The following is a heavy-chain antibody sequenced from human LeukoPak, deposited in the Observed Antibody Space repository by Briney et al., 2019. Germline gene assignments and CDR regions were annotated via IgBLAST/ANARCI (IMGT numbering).Heavy chain of an antibody. CDR1: GGSFSGYY. V-gene: IGHV4-34*01. CDR2: INHSGST. J-gene: IGHJ5*02. D-gene: IGHD3-22*01. Sequence: SETLSLTCAVYGGSFSGYYWSWIRQPPGKGLEWIGEINHSGSTNYNPSLKSRVTISVDTSKNQFSLKLSSVTAAVTAVYYCARSLRASGGSSGYLAWGQGTLVTVSS. CDR3: ARSLRASGGSSGYLA.